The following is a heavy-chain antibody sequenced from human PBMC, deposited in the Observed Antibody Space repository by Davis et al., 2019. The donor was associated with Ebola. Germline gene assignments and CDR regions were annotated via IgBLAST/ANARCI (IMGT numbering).Heavy chain of an antibody. V-gene: IGHV3-9*02. J-gene: IGHJ6*02. CDR1: GFNSDEHG. CDR2: ILLRSGRT. Sequence: PGGSLRLSCVVSGFNSDEHGMHWVRQVPGKGLEWVSGILLRSGRTGYADSVKGRIIISRDNAKNSVYLQMNSLRAEDTAVYYCARDRRYYDSSGYYYVFYYYGMDVWGQGTTVTVSS. CDR3: ARDRRYYDSSGYYYVFYYYGMDV. D-gene: IGHD3-22*01.